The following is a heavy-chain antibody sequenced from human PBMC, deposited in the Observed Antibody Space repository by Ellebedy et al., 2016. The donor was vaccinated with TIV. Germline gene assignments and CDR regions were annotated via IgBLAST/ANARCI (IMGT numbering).Heavy chain of an antibody. D-gene: IGHD6-13*01. CDR2: IDHSGST. Sequence: MPGGSLRLSCTVSGVSMFNYYWGWTRQPPGKGLEWIAYIDHSGSTKYNPSLKSRVTISVDTSKNHFSLGLSSVTAADTAVYYCARHGYSRREYYYYYYMDVWGKGTTVTVSS. J-gene: IGHJ6*03. CDR1: GVSMFNYY. V-gene: IGHV4-59*08. CDR3: ARHGYSRREYYYYYYMDV.